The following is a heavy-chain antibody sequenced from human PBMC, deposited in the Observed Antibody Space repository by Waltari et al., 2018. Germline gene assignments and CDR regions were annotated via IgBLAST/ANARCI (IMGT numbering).Heavy chain of an antibody. V-gene: IGHV3-23*01. CDR2: INNNGAIT. CDR1: GFTFSSCA. CDR3: AKRDTDGFYPFDY. J-gene: IGHJ4*02. Sequence: EVRLLESGGGLVPPGGSLRLSCAASGFTFSSCAVSWVRQAPGKGLEGVSAINNNGAITYYADAVKGRFTISRDNSKNTLYLQMNSLRAEDTAVYYCAKRDTDGFYPFDYWGQGTLVTVSS. D-gene: IGHD3-10*01.